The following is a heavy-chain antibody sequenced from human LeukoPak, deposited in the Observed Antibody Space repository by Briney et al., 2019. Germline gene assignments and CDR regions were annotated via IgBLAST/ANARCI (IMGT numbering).Heavy chain of an antibody. D-gene: IGHD6-13*01. J-gene: IGHJ6*03. Sequence: SETLSLTCTVSGGSISSSSYYWGWIRQPPGKGLERIGSIYYSGSTYYNPSLKSRVTISVDTSKNQFSLKLSSVTAADTAVYYCARQAYSSRGYYYYYMDVWGKGTTVTVSS. CDR1: GGSISSSSYY. CDR2: IYYSGST. V-gene: IGHV4-39*01. CDR3: ARQAYSSRGYYYYYMDV.